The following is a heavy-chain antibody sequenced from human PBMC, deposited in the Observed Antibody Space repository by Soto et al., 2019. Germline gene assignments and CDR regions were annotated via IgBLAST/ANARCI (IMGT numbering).Heavy chain of an antibody. CDR3: ARVPSP. V-gene: IGHV4-30-2*01. J-gene: IGHJ5*02. Sequence: SETLSLTCAVSGGSIISGGYSWSWIRQPPGKGLEWIGYIYHSGSTYYNPSLKSRVTISVDRSKNQFSLKLSSVTAADTAFYYCARVPSPWGQGTLVTVSS. CDR2: IYHSGST. CDR1: GGSIISGGYS.